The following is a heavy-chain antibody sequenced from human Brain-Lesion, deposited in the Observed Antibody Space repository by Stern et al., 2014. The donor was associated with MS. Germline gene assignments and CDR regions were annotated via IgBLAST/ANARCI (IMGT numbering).Heavy chain of an antibody. Sequence: VQLVESGPGLVKPSGTLSLTCAVSGGSISSSNRWSWVRQSPRKGLEWIGKVYNSGGKKYSPSFESRVIISVDKSKNQFSLKLIYVTAADTAVYYCARELPDLNAFDIWGQGTMVTVSS. CDR3: ARELPDLNAFDI. V-gene: IGHV4-4*02. CDR1: GGSISSSNR. CDR2: VYNSGGK. D-gene: IGHD1-14*01. J-gene: IGHJ3*02.